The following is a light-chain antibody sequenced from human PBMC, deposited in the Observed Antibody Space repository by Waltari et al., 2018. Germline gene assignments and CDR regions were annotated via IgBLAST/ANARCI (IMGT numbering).Light chain of an antibody. J-gene: IGLJ2*01. Sequence: QSVLTQPPSASEAARKSVTISCSGSGSNVGSNSVSWYQQLPGTPPKLLIHNIDQRASGVSDRFSGSKSGTSASLAISGLQTEDEADYYCAAWDNNLSGHVLFGGGTRLTVL. CDR2: NID. CDR1: GSNVGSNS. V-gene: IGLV1-47*02. CDR3: AAWDNNLSGHVL.